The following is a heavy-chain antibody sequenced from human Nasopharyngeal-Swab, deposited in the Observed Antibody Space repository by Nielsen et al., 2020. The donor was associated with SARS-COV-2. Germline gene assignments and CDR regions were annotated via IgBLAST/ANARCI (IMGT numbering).Heavy chain of an antibody. CDR3: ARRGDIAVAGMGYAFDI. D-gene: IGHD6-19*01. J-gene: IGHJ3*02. CDR2: IYPGDSDT. CDR1: GYSFTSYW. Sequence: GESLKISCKGSGYSFTSYWIGWVRQMPGKGLEWMGIIYPGDSDTRYSPSFQGQVTISADKSISTAYLQWSSLKASDTAMYYCARRGDIAVAGMGYAFDIWGQGTMVTVSS. V-gene: IGHV5-51*01.